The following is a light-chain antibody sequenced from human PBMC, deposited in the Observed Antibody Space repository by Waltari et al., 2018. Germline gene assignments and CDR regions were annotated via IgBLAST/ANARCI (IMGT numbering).Light chain of an antibody. J-gene: IGKJ2*01. Sequence: DTVMTPSPATLSVSPGERATLSCRASQSVSSNLAWYQQKPGQAPRLLIYGASTRATGIPARFSGSGSGTDFTLTISGLQSEDFAVYYCQQYNNWPPYTFGQGTKLEIK. V-gene: IGKV3-15*01. CDR3: QQYNNWPPYT. CDR1: QSVSSN. CDR2: GAS.